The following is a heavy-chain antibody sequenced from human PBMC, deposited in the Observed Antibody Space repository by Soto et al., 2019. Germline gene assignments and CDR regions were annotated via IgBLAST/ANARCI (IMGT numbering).Heavy chain of an antibody. CDR1: GFTFKNRW. J-gene: IGHJ2*01. CDR3: ARDWYNCSSGSARWGHWYFDL. D-gene: IGHD3-10*01. V-gene: IGHV3-74*01. Sequence: EVQLVESGGKLVQPGGSLTLSCAASGFTFKNRWMHWVRQAPGGGLVWVSRIHYDGSNTRYADSVNGRFTISRDNAKNTLYLHLSRLKVDDTAVYYCARDWYNCSSGSARWGHWYFDLWGRGTLVTVSS. CDR2: IHYDGSNT.